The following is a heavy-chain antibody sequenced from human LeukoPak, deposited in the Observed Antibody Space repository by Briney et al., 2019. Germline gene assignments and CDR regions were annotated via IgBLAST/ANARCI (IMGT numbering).Heavy chain of an antibody. CDR1: GFTFSNTW. J-gene: IGHJ4*02. CDR2: TRNKANSYTT. Sequence: GGSLRLSCAASGFTFSNTWMNWVRQAPGKGLEWVGRTRNKANSYTTEYAASVQGRFTISRDDSENSLYLQMNSLKTEDTAVYYCARAVRGVDFDSWGQGTLVTVSS. CDR3: ARAVRGVDFDS. D-gene: IGHD3-10*01. V-gene: IGHV3-72*01.